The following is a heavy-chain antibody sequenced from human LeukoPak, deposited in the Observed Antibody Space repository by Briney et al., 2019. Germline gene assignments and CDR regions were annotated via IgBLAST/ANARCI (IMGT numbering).Heavy chain of an antibody. V-gene: IGHV4-34*01. CDR1: GGSFSGYY. CDR2: INHSGST. D-gene: IGHD3-22*01. CDR3: ARGSSYDSSGYYRAGGMDV. J-gene: IGHJ6*02. Sequence: PSETLSLTCAVYGGSFSGYYWSWIRQPPGKGLEWIGEINHSGSTNYNPSLKSRVTISVDTSKNQFSLKLSSVTAADTAVYYCARGSSYDSSGYYRAGGMDVWGQGTTVTVSS.